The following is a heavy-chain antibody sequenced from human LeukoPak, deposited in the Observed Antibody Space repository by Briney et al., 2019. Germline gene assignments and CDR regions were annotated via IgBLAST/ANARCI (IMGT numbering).Heavy chain of an antibody. D-gene: IGHD3-10*01. V-gene: IGHV4-39*01. CDR2: IYYSGST. J-gene: IGHJ5*02. Sequence: SETLSLTCTVSGGSISSSTYYWGWIRQTPGKGLEWIGSIYYSGSTYYNPSLKSRVTISVDTSKNQFSLKLSSVTAADTAVYYCVGSGSYYKDYFDPWGQGTLVTVSS. CDR1: GGSISSSTYY. CDR3: VGSGSYYKDYFDP.